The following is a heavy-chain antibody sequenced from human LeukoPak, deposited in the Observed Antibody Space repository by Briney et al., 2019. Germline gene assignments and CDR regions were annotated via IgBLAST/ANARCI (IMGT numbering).Heavy chain of an antibody. V-gene: IGHV5-51*01. Sequence: GESLKISCKDSGYSFTSYWIGWVRQMPGKGLEWMGIIYPGDSDTRYSPSFQGQVTISADKSINTAYLQWSSLKASDTAMYYCARQAATAYDYFDYWGQGTPVTVSS. J-gene: IGHJ4*02. CDR2: IYPGDSDT. CDR1: GYSFTSYW. CDR3: ARQAATAYDYFDY. D-gene: IGHD1-1*01.